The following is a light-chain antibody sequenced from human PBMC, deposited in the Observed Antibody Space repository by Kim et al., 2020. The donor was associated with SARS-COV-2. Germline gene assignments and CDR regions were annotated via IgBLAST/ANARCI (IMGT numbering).Light chain of an antibody. CDR1: QGISSY. J-gene: IGKJ2*01. Sequence: AIRMTQSPSSLSASTGDRVTITCRASQGISSYLAWYQQKLGKAPKLLIYAASTLQSGVPSRFSGSGSGTDFTLTISCLQSEDFATYYCQQYYSYPYTFGQGTKLEI. CDR2: AAS. V-gene: IGKV1-8*01. CDR3: QQYYSYPYT.